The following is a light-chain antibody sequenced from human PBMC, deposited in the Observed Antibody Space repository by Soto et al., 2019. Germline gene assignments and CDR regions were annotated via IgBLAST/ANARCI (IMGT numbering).Light chain of an antibody. CDR1: ISNIGSNH. CDR3: ASWDDSPSGRSWV. V-gene: IGLV1-47*01. Sequence: QSVLTQSPSASGTPGQRVSISCSGSISNIGSNHVYWYQHFPGSAPRFLIYPNSPRPSGVPDRFSASKSGTSASLVISGLRPEDEATYYCASWDDSPSGRSWVFGGGTKLTVL. CDR2: PNS. J-gene: IGLJ3*02.